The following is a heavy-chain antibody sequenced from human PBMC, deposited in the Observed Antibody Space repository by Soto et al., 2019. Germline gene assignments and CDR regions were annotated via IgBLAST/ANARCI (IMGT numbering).Heavy chain of an antibody. Sequence: QVQLVQSGAEVKKPGSSVKVSCKASGGTFSSYAISWVRQAPGHGLEWMGGIIPIFGTANYAQKFQGRVTITADESTSTAYMELSRLRSEDTAVYYCARRPRTYYTVTDRGYGMDVWGQGTTVTVS. D-gene: IGHD4-17*01. V-gene: IGHV1-69*01. CDR3: ARRPRTYYTVTDRGYGMDV. CDR1: GGTFSSYA. J-gene: IGHJ6*02. CDR2: IIPIFGTA.